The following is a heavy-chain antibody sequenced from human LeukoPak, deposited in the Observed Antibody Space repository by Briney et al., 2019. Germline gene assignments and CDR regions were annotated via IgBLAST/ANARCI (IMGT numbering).Heavy chain of an antibody. CDR1: GGSIFSGNW. D-gene: IGHD6-13*01. Sequence: PSGTLSLACAVSGGSIFSGNWWSWVRQPPGKGLEWIGEIYHSGSTNCNPSLESRVATSVDKSKNQFSLNLTSVTAADTAVYYCARLRTGAGLYYFGSWGQGTLVTVSP. CDR2: IYHSGST. CDR3: ARLRTGAGLYYFGS. V-gene: IGHV4-4*02. J-gene: IGHJ4*02.